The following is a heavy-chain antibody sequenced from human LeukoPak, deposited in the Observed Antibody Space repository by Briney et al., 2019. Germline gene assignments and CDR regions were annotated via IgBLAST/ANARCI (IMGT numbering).Heavy chain of an antibody. Sequence: GGSLKISRKGSGYSFTSYCIGWVRQMPGKSLEWMGIIYPDDSDTRYSPSFQGQVTISADKSINTAYLQWSSLKASDTAMYYCARLWYYYDSSGYYPRAFDIWGQGTMVTVSS. CDR3: ARLWYYYDSSGYYPRAFDI. CDR1: GYSFTSYC. V-gene: IGHV5-51*01. D-gene: IGHD3-22*01. J-gene: IGHJ3*02. CDR2: IYPDDSDT.